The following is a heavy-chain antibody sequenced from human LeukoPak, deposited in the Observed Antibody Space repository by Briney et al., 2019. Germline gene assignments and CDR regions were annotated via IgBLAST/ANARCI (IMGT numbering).Heavy chain of an antibody. J-gene: IGHJ4*02. V-gene: IGHV4-34*01. CDR1: GGSFSGYY. CDR3: ARGHSYYDYVWGSYRYGYMGDY. Sequence: PSETLSLTCAVYGGSFSGYYWSWIRQPPGKGLEWIGEINHSGSTNYNPSLKSRVTISADTSKNQFSLKLSSVTAADTAVYYCARGHSYYDYVWGSYRYGYMGDYWGQGTLVTVSS. D-gene: IGHD3-16*02. CDR2: INHSGST.